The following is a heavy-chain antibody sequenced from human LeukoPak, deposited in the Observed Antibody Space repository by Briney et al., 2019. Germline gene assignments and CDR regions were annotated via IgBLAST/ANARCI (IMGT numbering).Heavy chain of an antibody. Sequence: GGSLRLSCAASGCTFSSYGMHWVRQAPGKGLEGVAVIWYDGSNKYYADSVKGRFTISIDNSKNTLYLQMNSLRAEDTAVYYCAKDHLQGSYYLDYWGQGTLVTVSS. J-gene: IGHJ4*02. CDR1: GCTFSSYG. V-gene: IGHV3-33*06. D-gene: IGHD3-10*01. CDR2: IWYDGSNK. CDR3: AKDHLQGSYYLDY.